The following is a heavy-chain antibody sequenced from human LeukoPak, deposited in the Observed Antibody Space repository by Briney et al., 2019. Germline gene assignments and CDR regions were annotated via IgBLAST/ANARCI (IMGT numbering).Heavy chain of an antibody. V-gene: IGHV3-23*01. Sequence: GGSLRLSCAASGFTFSNYAMRWVRQAPGKGLEWVSGISGSGDSTYYADSVKGRFTISRDNAKNSLYLQMNSLRAEDTAVYYCARRLGLGFGEYSNNWFDSWGQGTLVTVSS. J-gene: IGHJ5*01. D-gene: IGHD3-10*01. CDR3: ARRLGLGFGEYSNNWFDS. CDR2: ISGSGDST. CDR1: GFTFSNYA.